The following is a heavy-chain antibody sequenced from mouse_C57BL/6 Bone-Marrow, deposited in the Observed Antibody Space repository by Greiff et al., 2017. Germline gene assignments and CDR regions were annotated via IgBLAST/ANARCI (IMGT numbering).Heavy chain of an antibody. CDR3: AKLGPHPWFAY. Sequence: QVQLQQPGAELVMPGASVKLSCKASGYTFTSYWMHWVKQRPGQGLEWIGEIDPSDSYTNYNQKFKGKSTLTVDKSSSTAYMQLSSLTSEDSAVYYCAKLGPHPWFAYWGQETLVTVSA. CDR1: GYTFTSYW. D-gene: IGHD4-1*01. J-gene: IGHJ3*01. CDR2: IDPSDSYT. V-gene: IGHV1-69*01.